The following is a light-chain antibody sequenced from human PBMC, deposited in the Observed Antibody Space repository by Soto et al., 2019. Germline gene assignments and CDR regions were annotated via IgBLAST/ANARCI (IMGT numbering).Light chain of an antibody. CDR3: SSYTGGSTYV. CDR1: SSDIGGYKY. J-gene: IGLJ1*01. Sequence: QSALTQPASVSGSPGQSITISCTGTSSDIGGYKYVSWYQQHPGKAPKLMIYDVSNRPSGVSNRFSGSKSGNTATLTISGLQGEDEAGYYCSSYTGGSTYVFGTGTKLTVL. CDR2: DVS. V-gene: IGLV2-14*01.